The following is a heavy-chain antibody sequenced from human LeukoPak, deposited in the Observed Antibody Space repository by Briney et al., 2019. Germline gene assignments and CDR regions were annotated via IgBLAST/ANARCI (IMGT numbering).Heavy chain of an antibody. D-gene: IGHD3/OR15-3a*01. J-gene: IGHJ4*02. CDR3: AKRGVVIRVILVGFHKETYYFES. CDR2: ISDSGGRT. V-gene: IGHV3-23*01. CDR1: RITLSNYS. Sequence: GGSLRLSCAVSRITLSNYSMSWVRQAPGKGLEWVAGISDSGGRTNYADSVKGRFTISRDNPKNTLYLQMNSLRAEDTAVYFCAKRGVVIRVILVGFHKETYYFESWGQGALVTVSS.